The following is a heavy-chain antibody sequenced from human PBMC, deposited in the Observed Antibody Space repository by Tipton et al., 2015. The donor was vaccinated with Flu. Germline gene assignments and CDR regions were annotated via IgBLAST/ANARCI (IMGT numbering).Heavy chain of an antibody. CDR1: GFSLSTSGMC. Sequence: LVKPTQTLTLTCTFSGFSLSTSGMCVSWIRQPPGKALEWLARIDWDDDKYYSTSLKTRLTISKDTSKNQVVLTMTNMDPVDTATYYCARMSRSGSRSGMDVWGQGTTVTVSS. CDR3: ARMSRSGSRSGMDV. D-gene: IGHD1-26*01. V-gene: IGHV2-70*11. J-gene: IGHJ6*02. CDR2: IDWDDDK.